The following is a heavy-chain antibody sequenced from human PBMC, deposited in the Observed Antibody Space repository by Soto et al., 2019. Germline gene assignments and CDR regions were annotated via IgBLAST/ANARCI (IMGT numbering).Heavy chain of an antibody. J-gene: IGHJ2*01. CDR1: GFIFSSYP. CDR3: ARQHRKYYDILTGYIPAGDVWYFDL. D-gene: IGHD3-9*01. CDR2: ISDDGSTK. V-gene: IGHV3-30-3*01. Sequence: GGSLRLSCAASGFIFSSYPMHWVRQAPGKGLEWVAVISDDGSTKYYADSVKGRFTISRDNSKNTLYLQMNSLSADDTAVYYCARQHRKYYDILTGYIPAGDVWYFDLRGRGTLVTVSS.